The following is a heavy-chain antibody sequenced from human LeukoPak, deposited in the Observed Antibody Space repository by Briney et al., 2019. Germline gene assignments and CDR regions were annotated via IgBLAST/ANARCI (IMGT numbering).Heavy chain of an antibody. V-gene: IGHV3-23*01. CDR3: AKAGGSGSSRDY. J-gene: IGHJ4*02. CDR2: ISGSGGST. D-gene: IGHD3-10*01. CDR1: GFTFSSYA. Sequence: GGSLRLSCAASGFTFSSYAMSWVRQAPGKGLEWVSAISGSGGSTYYADSVKGRFTISRDNSKNTLYLQMNSLRAEDTTVYYCAKAGGSGSSRDYWGQGTLVTVSS.